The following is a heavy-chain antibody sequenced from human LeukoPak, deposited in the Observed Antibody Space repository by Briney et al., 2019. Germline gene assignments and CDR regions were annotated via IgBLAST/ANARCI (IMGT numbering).Heavy chain of an antibody. Sequence: ASVKVSCKASGYTFSGYYMHWVRQAPGQGLEWMGWINPNSGGTNYAQKFQGRVTMTRDTSISTAYMELSRLRYDDTAVYYCARPRRVTMVRGAAFRASSDFDPWGQGTLVTVSS. D-gene: IGHD3-10*01. J-gene: IGHJ5*02. CDR3: ARPRRVTMVRGAAFRASSDFDP. V-gene: IGHV1-2*02. CDR2: INPNSGGT. CDR1: GYTFSGYY.